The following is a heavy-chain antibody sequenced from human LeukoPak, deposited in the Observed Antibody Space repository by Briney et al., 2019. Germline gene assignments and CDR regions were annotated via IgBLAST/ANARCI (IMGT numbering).Heavy chain of an antibody. J-gene: IGHJ4*02. CDR1: GGSISSGGYS. CDR3: AILSGYSYGYLFDY. Sequence: SETLSLTCAVSGGSISSGGYSWSWIRQPPGKGLEWIGEINHSGSTNYNPSLKSRVTISVDTSKNQFSLKLSSVTAADTAVYYCAILSGYSYGYLFDYWGQGTLVTVSS. V-gene: IGHV4-30-2*01. D-gene: IGHD5-18*01. CDR2: INHSGST.